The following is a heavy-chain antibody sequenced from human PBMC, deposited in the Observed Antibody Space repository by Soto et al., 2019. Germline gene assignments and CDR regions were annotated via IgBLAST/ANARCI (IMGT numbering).Heavy chain of an antibody. Sequence: QLQLQESGPRLVKPSETLSLTCTVSGGAVSSSAYYWGWIRQPPGEGLEWIAIIYYSGKTYYSPSLKSRVTISIDTSKNQISLNLSSVTAADTAVYYCARHEEMASSWFLDYWGQGTLVTVSS. V-gene: IGHV4-39*01. D-gene: IGHD6-13*01. CDR1: GGAVSSSAYY. CDR2: IYYSGKT. J-gene: IGHJ4*02. CDR3: ARHEEMASSWFLDY.